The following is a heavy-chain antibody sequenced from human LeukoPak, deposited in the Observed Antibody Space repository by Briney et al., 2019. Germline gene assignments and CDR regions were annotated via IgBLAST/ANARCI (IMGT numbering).Heavy chain of an antibody. V-gene: IGHV1-8*01. CDR2: MNPNSGNT. CDR3: ARGRRGVGRHYYYYMDV. CDR1: GYTFTSYD. J-gene: IGHJ6*03. D-gene: IGHD3-10*01. Sequence: ASVKVSCKASGYTFTSYDINWVRQAPGQGLEWMGWMNPNSGNTGYAQKFQGRVTMTRNTSISTAYMELSSLRSEDTAVYYCARGRRGVGRHYYYYMDVWGKGTTVTVSS.